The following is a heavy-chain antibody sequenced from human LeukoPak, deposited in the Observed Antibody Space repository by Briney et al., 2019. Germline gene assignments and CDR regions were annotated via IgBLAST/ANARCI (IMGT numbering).Heavy chain of an antibody. Sequence: GESLKISCKGSGYSFSSYWIGWVRQMPGKGLEWMGIIYPGDSDTRYSPSFQGQVTVSADKSISTAYLQWSSLRASDTAMYYCVRPVNYGDHGDYWGQGTLVTVSS. CDR2: IYPGDSDT. CDR3: VRPVNYGDHGDY. V-gene: IGHV5-51*01. D-gene: IGHD4-17*01. J-gene: IGHJ4*02. CDR1: GYSFSSYW.